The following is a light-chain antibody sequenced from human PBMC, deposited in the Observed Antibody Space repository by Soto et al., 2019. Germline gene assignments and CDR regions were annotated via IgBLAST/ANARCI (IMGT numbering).Light chain of an antibody. V-gene: IGKV1-12*01. CDR3: QQVDNFPLT. J-gene: IGKJ3*01. Sequence: IQMTQFPSSVSASVGDRVTITCRASQDVRTWLAWYQQRPGKAPKVLIHAATILQSGVPSRFSGSWAGTDFTLTINNLQPDDFATYYCQQVDNFPLTFGPGTKVD. CDR1: QDVRTW. CDR2: AAT.